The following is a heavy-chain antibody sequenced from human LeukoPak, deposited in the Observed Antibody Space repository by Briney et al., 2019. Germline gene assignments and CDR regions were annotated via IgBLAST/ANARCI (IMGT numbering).Heavy chain of an antibody. CDR1: GYTFTSYG. D-gene: IGHD2-15*01. CDR3: ARNGGYCSGGSCYGRDYYYYYGMDV. CDR2: IIPIFGTA. Sequence: SVKVSCKASGYTFTSYGISWVRQAPGQGLEWMGGIIPIFGTANYAQKFQGRVTITADESTSTAYMELSSLRSEDTAVYYCARNGGYCSGGSCYGRDYYYYYGMDVWGQGTTVTVSS. J-gene: IGHJ6*02. V-gene: IGHV1-69*13.